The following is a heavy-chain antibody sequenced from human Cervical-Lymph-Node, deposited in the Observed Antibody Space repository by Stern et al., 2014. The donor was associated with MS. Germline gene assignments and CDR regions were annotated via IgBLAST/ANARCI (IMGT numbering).Heavy chain of an antibody. Sequence: QLVQSGGGLVQPGGSLRLSCAASGFNFTRYWMHWVRQAPGKGLVWVARIKNDGSRTNYADFVKGRFTISRDNGNNTLDLQMNSLRAEDTAVYYGTRDQGFGFYYAMDVWGQGTTVTVSS. CDR1: GFNFTRYW. CDR2: IKNDGSRT. D-gene: IGHD3-16*01. J-gene: IGHJ6*02. CDR3: TRDQGFGFYYAMDV. V-gene: IGHV3-74*01.